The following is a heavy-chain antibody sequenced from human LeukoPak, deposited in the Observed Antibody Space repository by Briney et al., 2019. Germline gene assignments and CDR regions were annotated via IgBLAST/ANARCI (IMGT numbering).Heavy chain of an antibody. Sequence: GGSLRLSCAASGFTFSSYGMHWVRQAPGKGLEWVAVISYDGSNKYYADSVEGRFTISRDNSKNTLYLQMNSLRAEDTAVYYCAKDGQLWYIDYWGQGTLVTVSS. D-gene: IGHD5-18*01. CDR1: GFTFSSYG. CDR3: AKDGQLWYIDY. CDR2: ISYDGSNK. J-gene: IGHJ4*02. V-gene: IGHV3-30*18.